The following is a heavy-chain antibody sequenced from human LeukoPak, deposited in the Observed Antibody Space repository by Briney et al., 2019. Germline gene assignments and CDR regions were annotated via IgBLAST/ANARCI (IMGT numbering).Heavy chain of an antibody. CDR1: GDSVSSNSAA. J-gene: IGHJ5*02. CDR2: TYYRSKWYN. Sequence: SQTLSLTCAISGDSVSSNSAAWNWIRQSPSRGLEWLGRTYYRSKWYNDYAVSVKSRITINPDTSKNQFSLKLSSVTAADTAVYYCARDRGDYYDSRGNNWFDPWGQGTLVTVSS. CDR3: ARDRGDYYDSRGNNWFDP. V-gene: IGHV6-1*01. D-gene: IGHD3-22*01.